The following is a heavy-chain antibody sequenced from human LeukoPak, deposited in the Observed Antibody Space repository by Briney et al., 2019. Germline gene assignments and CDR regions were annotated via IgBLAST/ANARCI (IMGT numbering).Heavy chain of an antibody. J-gene: IGHJ4*02. D-gene: IGHD7-27*01. V-gene: IGHV1-8*01. CDR1: GYTFTTHD. Sequence: ASVKVSCKASGYTFTTHDINWVRQATGQGLEWLGWMGPNSGDTGYAQKFQGRVTMTSDSSISTAYMELSSLRSEDTAIYYCVRTPPNWGFDYWGQGTLVTVSS. CDR3: VRTPPNWGFDY. CDR2: MGPNSGDT.